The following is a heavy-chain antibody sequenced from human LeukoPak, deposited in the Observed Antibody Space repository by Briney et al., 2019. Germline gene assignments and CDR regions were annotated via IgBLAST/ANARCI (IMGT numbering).Heavy chain of an antibody. CDR3: ARGRGTGSPIGPRYFDL. J-gene: IGHJ2*01. V-gene: IGHV5-51*01. D-gene: IGHD3-10*01. CDR1: GYSFTNYW. Sequence: PGESLKISCAGSGYSFTNYWIAWVRQMPGKGLEWMGIIYPADSDTRYSPSFQGQVTISADKSISTAFLRWTSLKASDTAIYYCARGRGTGSPIGPRYFDLWGRGTLVTVSS. CDR2: IYPADSDT.